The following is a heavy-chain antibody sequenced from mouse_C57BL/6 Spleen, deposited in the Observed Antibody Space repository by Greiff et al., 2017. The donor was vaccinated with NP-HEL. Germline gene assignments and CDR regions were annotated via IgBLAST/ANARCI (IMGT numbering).Heavy chain of an antibody. J-gene: IGHJ3*01. CDR3: ARGGGYDYDAWFAY. CDR1: GFTFSSYA. CDR2: ISDGGSYP. Sequence: DVMLVESGGGLVKPGGSLKLSCAASGFTFSSYAMSWVRQTPEKRLEWVATISDGGSYPYYPDNVKGRFTISRDNAKNNLYLQMSHLKSEDTAMYYCARGGGYDYDAWFAYWGQGTLVTVSA. V-gene: IGHV5-4*03. D-gene: IGHD2-4*01.